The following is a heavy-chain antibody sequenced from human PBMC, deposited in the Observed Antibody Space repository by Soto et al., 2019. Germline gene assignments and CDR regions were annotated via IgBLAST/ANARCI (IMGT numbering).Heavy chain of an antibody. CDR1: GFTFSNAW. J-gene: IGHJ6*03. CDR3: ARDLVVPAAIFGYSSSSYYYYYMDV. Sequence: GGSLRLSCAASGFTFSNAWINWVRQAPGKGLEWVSVMSNKGETHYADSVRGRFSLSRDISKNTLHLQMSSLSAADTAVYYCARDLVVPAAIFGYSSSSYYYYYMDVWGKGTTVTVSS. CDR2: MSNKGET. D-gene: IGHD2-2*01. V-gene: IGHV3-66*01.